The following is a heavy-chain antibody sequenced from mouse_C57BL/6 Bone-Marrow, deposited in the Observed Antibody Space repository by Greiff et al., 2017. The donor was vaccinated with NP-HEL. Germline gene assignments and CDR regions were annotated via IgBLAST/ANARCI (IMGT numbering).Heavy chain of an antibody. Sequence: VQLQQSGAELARPGASVKLSCKASGYTFTSYGISWVKQRTGQGLEWIGEIYPRSGNTYYNEKFKGKATLTADKSSSTAYMELRSLTSEDSAVYFCARGQLRLRAWFAYWGPGTLVTVSA. V-gene: IGHV1-81*01. CDR3: ARGQLRLRAWFAY. CDR2: IYPRSGNT. J-gene: IGHJ3*01. D-gene: IGHD3-2*02. CDR1: GYTFTSYG.